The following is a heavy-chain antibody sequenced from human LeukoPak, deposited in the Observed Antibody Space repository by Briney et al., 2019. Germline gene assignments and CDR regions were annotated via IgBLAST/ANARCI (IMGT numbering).Heavy chain of an antibody. CDR2: INHSGST. Sequence: SETLSLTCAVYGRSFSGYYWSWIRQPPGKGLEWIGEINHSGSTNYNPSLKSRVTISVDTSKNQFSLKLSSVTAADTAVYYCASYGSGSYRFDPWGQGTLVTVSS. D-gene: IGHD3-10*01. V-gene: IGHV4-34*01. J-gene: IGHJ5*02. CDR1: GRSFSGYY. CDR3: ASYGSGSYRFDP.